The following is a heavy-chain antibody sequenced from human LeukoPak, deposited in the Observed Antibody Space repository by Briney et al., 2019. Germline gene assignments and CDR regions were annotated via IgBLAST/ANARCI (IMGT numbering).Heavy chain of an antibody. V-gene: IGHV3-23*01. CDR1: GFTFSSYA. D-gene: IGHD2-15*01. J-gene: IGHJ4*02. CDR3: AKSPRGYCSGGSCYYLDY. Sequence: GASLGLSCAASGFTFSSYAMSWVRQAPGKGLEWVSAISGSGGSTYYADSVKGRFTISRDNSKDTLYLQMNSLRAEDTAVYYCAKSPRGYCSGGSCYYLDYWGQGTLVTVSS. CDR2: ISGSGGST.